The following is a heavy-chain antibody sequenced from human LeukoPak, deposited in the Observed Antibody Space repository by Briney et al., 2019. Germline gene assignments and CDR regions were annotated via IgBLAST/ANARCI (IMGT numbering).Heavy chain of an antibody. CDR2: ISGDISTT. D-gene: IGHD3-10*01. Sequence: GGSLRLSCAASGFTFSSYAIIWVRQAPGKGLEWVSTISGDISTTYYADSVKGRFTISRDNSKNTVYVQMSSLRAEDTAVYYCAKTLIWSGGWFDPWGQGTLVTVSS. V-gene: IGHV3-23*01. CDR3: AKTLIWSGGWFDP. J-gene: IGHJ5*02. CDR1: GFTFSSYA.